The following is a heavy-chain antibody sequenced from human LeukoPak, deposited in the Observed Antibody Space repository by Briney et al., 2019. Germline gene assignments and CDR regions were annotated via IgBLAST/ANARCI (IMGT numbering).Heavy chain of an antibody. CDR2: IIPIFGTA. CDR1: GGTFSRYA. D-gene: IGHD3-22*01. V-gene: IGHV1-69*05. CDR3: ARANDDDSSGYYTSWFDP. J-gene: IGHJ5*02. Sequence: ASVKVSCKASGGTFSRYAISWVRQAPGQGLEWMGRIIPIFGTANYAQKFQGRVTITTDESTSTAYMELSSLRSEDTAVYYCARANDDDSSGYYTSWFDPWGQGTLVTVSS.